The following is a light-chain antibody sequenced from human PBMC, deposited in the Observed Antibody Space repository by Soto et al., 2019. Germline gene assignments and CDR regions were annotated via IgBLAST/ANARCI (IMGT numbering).Light chain of an antibody. Sequence: EIVMTQSPATLSVSPGERATLSCRASQSVGTYLAWYQQKPGQAPRLLIYGASTRAAGISPRFSGGGSGTEFTLTISSLQSEDFAVYYCQQYNDWPRTFGQGTKV. CDR2: GAS. CDR1: QSVGTY. J-gene: IGKJ1*01. V-gene: IGKV3-15*01. CDR3: QQYNDWPRT.